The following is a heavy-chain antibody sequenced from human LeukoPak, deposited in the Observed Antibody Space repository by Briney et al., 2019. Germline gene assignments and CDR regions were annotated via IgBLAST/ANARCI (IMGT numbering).Heavy chain of an antibody. D-gene: IGHD6-19*01. V-gene: IGHV1-18*04. Sequence: GASVKVSCRASGYTFTSYGISWVRQAPGQGLEWMGWISAYNGNTNYAQKLQGRVTMTTDTSTSTAYMELRSLRSDDTAVYYCARGTHPYSSGWYPHWGQGTRVTVSS. CDR3: ARGTHPYSSGWYPH. J-gene: IGHJ4*02. CDR1: GYTFTSYG. CDR2: ISAYNGNT.